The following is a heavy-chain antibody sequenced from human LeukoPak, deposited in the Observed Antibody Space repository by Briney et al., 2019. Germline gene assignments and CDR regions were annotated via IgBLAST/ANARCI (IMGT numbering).Heavy chain of an antibody. Sequence: GGSLRLSCVASGFTFSSYSMIWVRQAPGKGLEWVSRISASGHSTTYAGSVKGRITISRDNSKNTLFLQVHSLRDDDTAVYYCARVDNMVRGIIAYWGRGTLVTVSS. CDR2: ISASGHST. CDR3: ARVDNMVRGIIAY. CDR1: GFTFSSYS. D-gene: IGHD3-10*01. J-gene: IGHJ4*02. V-gene: IGHV3-23*01.